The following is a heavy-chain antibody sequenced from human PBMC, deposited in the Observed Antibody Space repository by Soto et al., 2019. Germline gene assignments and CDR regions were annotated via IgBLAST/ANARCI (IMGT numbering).Heavy chain of an antibody. J-gene: IGHJ6*02. D-gene: IGHD6-19*01. CDR1: GFTFSSYA. Sequence: GGSLRLSCAASGFTFSSYAMHWVRQAPGKGLEWVAVISYDGSNKYYADSVKGRFTISRDNSKNTLYLQMNSLRAEDTAVYYCARDLTKDRPGSGWYYYYGMDVWGQGTTVTVSS. CDR3: ARDLTKDRPGSGWYYYYGMDV. CDR2: ISYDGSNK. V-gene: IGHV3-30-3*01.